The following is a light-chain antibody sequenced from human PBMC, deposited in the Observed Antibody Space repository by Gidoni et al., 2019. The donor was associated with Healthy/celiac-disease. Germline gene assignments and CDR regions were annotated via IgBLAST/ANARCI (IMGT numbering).Light chain of an antibody. CDR2: DAS. J-gene: IGKJ1*01. CDR3: HQRSNWPPLT. Sequence: EIVLTQSPATLSLSPGERATLSCRASQSVSSNLAWSQQKPGQAPRLLIYDASNRATGIPARFSGSGSGTDFTLTISSLEPEDFAVYFCHQRSNWPPLTFGQGAKVEIK. CDR1: QSVSSN. V-gene: IGKV3-11*01.